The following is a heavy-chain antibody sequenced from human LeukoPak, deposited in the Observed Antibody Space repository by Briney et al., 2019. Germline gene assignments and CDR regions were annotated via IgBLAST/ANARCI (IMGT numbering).Heavy chain of an antibody. CDR2: IYSGGST. D-gene: IGHD2-2*01. V-gene: IGHV3-66*01. Sequence: PGGSLRLSCAASGFTVSSNYMSWVRQAPGKGLEWVSVIYSGGSTYYADSVKGRFTISRDNSKNTLYLQMNSLRAEDTAVYYRAKDLTYQLLLYGWGQGTLVTVSS. J-gene: IGHJ4*02. CDR3: AKDLTYQLLLYG. CDR1: GFTVSSNY.